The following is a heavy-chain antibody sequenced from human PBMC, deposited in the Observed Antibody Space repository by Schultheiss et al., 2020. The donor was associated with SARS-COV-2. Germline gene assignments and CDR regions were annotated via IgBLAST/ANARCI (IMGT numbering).Heavy chain of an antibody. V-gene: IGHV4-34*01. CDR2: IHHSGNT. J-gene: IGHJ4*02. CDR3: ATYSGYDSTFDY. Sequence: SETLSLTCAVYGGSFSDYYWSWIRQSPGKGLEWIGEIHHSGNTNYNPSLKSRVTISVDTSKNQFSLRLTSVTAADTAVYYCATYSGYDSTFDYWGQGTLVTVSS. D-gene: IGHD5-12*01. CDR1: GGSFSDYY.